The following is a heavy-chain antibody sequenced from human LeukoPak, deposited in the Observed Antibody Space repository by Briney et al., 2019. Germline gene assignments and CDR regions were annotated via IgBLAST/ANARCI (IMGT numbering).Heavy chain of an antibody. CDR2: IYYSGST. V-gene: IGHV4-30-4*01. CDR1: GGSISSGDYY. D-gene: IGHD3-22*01. Sequence: PSETLSLTCTVSGGSISSGDYYWSWIRQPPGKGLEWIVYIYYSGSTYYNPSLKSRVTISVDTSKNQFSLKLSSVTAADTAVYYCARDNYYDSSDWNWFDPWGQRTLVTVSS. CDR3: ARDNYYDSSDWNWFDP. J-gene: IGHJ5*02.